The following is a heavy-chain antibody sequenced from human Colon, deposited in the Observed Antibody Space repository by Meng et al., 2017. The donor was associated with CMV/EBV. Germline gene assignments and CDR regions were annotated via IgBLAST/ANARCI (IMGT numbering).Heavy chain of an antibody. CDR1: GFIFSSYW. CDR3: ASFVGFWSGYYFGY. D-gene: IGHD3-3*01. Sequence: GESLKISCAASGFIFSSYWMSWVRQAPGKGLEWVANIKQDGSEKYYVDSVKGRFTISRDNAKNSLFLQMDSLRAEDTAVYYCASFVGFWSGYYFGYWGQGTLVTVS. V-gene: IGHV3-7*01. J-gene: IGHJ4*02. CDR2: IKQDGSEK.